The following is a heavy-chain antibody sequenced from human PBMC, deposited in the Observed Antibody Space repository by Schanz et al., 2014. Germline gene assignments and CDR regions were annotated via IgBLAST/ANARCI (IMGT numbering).Heavy chain of an antibody. CDR3: ARGHRYDPSGWGYFDY. CDR2: IYSGIGA. Sequence: EGQLAESGGGLVQPGGSLRLSCAVSGFTDSRNHMSWVHQAPGKGLEWVSVIYSGIGAYYADSVKDRFTVSRDNSKNTVYLQMIRLRAEDTAVYYCARGHRYDPSGWGYFDYWGQGALVTVSS. V-gene: IGHV3-66*01. CDR1: GFTDSRNH. D-gene: IGHD3-22*01. J-gene: IGHJ4*02.